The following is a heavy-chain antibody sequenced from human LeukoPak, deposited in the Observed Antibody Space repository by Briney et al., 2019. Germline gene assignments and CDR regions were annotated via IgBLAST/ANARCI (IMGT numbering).Heavy chain of an antibody. V-gene: IGHV3-30*03. CDR2: VSSDGSID. J-gene: IGHJ5*02. CDR1: GFTFSNYG. D-gene: IGHD1-7*01. CDR3: AREGMGTTFSAWFDP. Sequence: GRSLRLSCAASGFTFSNYGMHWVRQAPGKGLEWVAVVSSDGSIDYYADSLRGRFTVSRDNSKNTMFLQFNTLRPEDTAVHYCAREGMGTTFSAWFDPWGQGTLVTVSS.